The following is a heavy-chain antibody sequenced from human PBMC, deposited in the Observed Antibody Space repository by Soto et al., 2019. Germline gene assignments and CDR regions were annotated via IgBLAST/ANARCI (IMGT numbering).Heavy chain of an antibody. J-gene: IGHJ6*02. D-gene: IGHD1-1*01. CDR3: ARGQLTLDV. V-gene: IGHV1-3*01. CDR1: GYTFTSYV. CDR2: INAGNGNT. Sequence: QVQLVQSGADVKKPGASVKVSFKASGYTFTSYVMHWVRQAPGQRLERMGCINAGNGNTKYSQEFQGRATITRDRCAGTAYTELSSLRSEDTAVYYCARGQLTLDVWGHGTTGTGSS.